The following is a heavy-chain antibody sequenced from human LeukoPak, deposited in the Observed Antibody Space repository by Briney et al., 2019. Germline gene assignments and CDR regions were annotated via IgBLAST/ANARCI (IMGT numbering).Heavy chain of an antibody. D-gene: IGHD4-17*01. Sequence: SETLSLTCTVSGDSLTSDYWSWIRQPPGKGLEWTGFINNRGTTSYNPSLTGRVTISRDMSKNQFALKLSSVSAADTAVYYCARYRDGDRDISLDIWGQGTLVTVSS. CDR3: ARYRDGDRDISLDI. V-gene: IGHV4-59*08. J-gene: IGHJ4*02. CDR1: GDSLTSDY. CDR2: INNRGTT.